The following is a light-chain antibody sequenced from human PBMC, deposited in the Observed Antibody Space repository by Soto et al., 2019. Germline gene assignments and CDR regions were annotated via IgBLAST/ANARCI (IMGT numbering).Light chain of an antibody. CDR1: SSDIGNYIY. Sequence: QSVLTQPASVSGSPGQSITISCTGTSSDIGNYIYVSWYLQHPGKAPKLLIYEVGNRPSGVSNRFSGSKSGNTASLTISGLQAEDEADYYCSSYTSSNSVVFGGGTKLTVL. J-gene: IGLJ2*01. CDR3: SSYTSSNSVV. V-gene: IGLV2-14*01. CDR2: EVG.